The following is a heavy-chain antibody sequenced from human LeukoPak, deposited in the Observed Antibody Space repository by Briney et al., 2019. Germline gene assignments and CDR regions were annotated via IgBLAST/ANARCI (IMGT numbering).Heavy chain of an antibody. Sequence: ASVKVSCKASGYTFTSYFIHWVRQAPGQGLEWMGIINPSGGTTTYTQKFQGRVTMTRDMSTSTVYMELSSLRSEDTGVYYCAREGGDTPMVKFDSWGQGTLVTVSS. CDR3: AREGGDTPMVKFDS. V-gene: IGHV1-46*01. CDR1: GYTFTSYF. J-gene: IGHJ4*02. CDR2: INPSGGTT. D-gene: IGHD5-18*01.